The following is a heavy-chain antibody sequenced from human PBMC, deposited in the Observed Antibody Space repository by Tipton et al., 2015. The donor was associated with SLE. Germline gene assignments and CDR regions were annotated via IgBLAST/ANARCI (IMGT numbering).Heavy chain of an antibody. CDR2: IFLSGDT. V-gene: IGHV4-61*02. D-gene: IGHD3-9*01. CDR1: GASISSGSYF. Sequence: GLVKPSQTLSLTCTVSGASISSGSYFWTWIRQPAGKPLEWLGRIFLSGDTNYNPSLKSRVTISLDTSNNQFSLKLSSVTAADTAVYYCARTTRDILTGYYPHRYYYMDVWGKGTTVTVSS. CDR3: ARTTRDILTGYYPHRYYYMDV. J-gene: IGHJ6*03.